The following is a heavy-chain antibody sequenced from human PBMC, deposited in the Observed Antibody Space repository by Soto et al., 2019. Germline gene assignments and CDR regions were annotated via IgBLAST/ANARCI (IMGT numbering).Heavy chain of an antibody. D-gene: IGHD1-26*01. V-gene: IGHV4-4*07. Sequence: SETLSLTCTVSGGSISSYSWSWIRQPAGKGLEWMGRIYTSGSTNYNPSLKSRVTMSVDTSKNQFSLKLSSVTAADTAVYYCATGGSYEGFDIWGQGTMVTVSS. CDR3: ATGGSYEGFDI. CDR1: GGSISSYS. CDR2: IYTSGST. J-gene: IGHJ3*02.